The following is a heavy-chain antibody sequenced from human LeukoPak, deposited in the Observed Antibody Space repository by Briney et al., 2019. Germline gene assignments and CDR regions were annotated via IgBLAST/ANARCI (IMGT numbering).Heavy chain of an antibody. Sequence: SETLSLTCTVSGASINSYSWGWIRQPAGRPLEWIGRFYTSGSNDYNPSLRSRVTMSLATSRNQPFSLKVSSVTAADTAVYYCVRPDSGGGAFDIWGQGTMVIVSS. V-gene: IGHV4-4*07. CDR1: GASINSYS. D-gene: IGHD6-19*01. J-gene: IGHJ3*02. CDR3: VRPDSGGGAFDI. CDR2: FYTSGSN.